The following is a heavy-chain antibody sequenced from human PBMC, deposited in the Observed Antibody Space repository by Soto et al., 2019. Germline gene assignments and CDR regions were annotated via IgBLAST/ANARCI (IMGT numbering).Heavy chain of an antibody. CDR3: ARETRYYDFWSGYYDNWFDP. D-gene: IGHD3-3*01. CDR1: GGSISSGGYY. Sequence: SETLSLTCTVSGGSISSGGYYWSWIRQHPGKGLEWIGYIYYSGSTYYNPSLKSRVTISVDTSKNQFSLKLSSVTAADTAVYYCARETRYYDFWSGYYDNWFDPWGQGTLVTVSS. V-gene: IGHV4-31*03. CDR2: IYYSGST. J-gene: IGHJ5*02.